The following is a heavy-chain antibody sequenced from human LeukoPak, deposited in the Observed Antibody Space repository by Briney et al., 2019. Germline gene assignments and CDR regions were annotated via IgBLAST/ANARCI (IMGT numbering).Heavy chain of an antibody. CDR2: LSGSGGST. Sequence: GGSLRLSCAASGFIFNKHAMSWVRQAPGKGLEWVTGLSGSGGSTDYADSVKGRFTVSRDNSKNTLFLQMNSLRAEDTAIYYCAKERDYGPADYWGQGTLVTVSS. CDR3: AKERDYGPADY. J-gene: IGHJ4*02. CDR1: GFIFNKHA. V-gene: IGHV3-23*01. D-gene: IGHD4/OR15-4a*01.